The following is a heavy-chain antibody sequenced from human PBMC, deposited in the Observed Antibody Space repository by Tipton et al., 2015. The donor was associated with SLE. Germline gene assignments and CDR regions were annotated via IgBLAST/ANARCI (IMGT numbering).Heavy chain of an antibody. D-gene: IGHD6-13*01. CDR3: ARERRSYSSSSSGMDV. CDR2: INHSGST. CDR1: GGSFSGYY. J-gene: IGHJ6*02. V-gene: IGHV4-34*01. Sequence: TLSLTCAVYGGSFSGYYWSWIRQPPGKGLEWIGEINHSGSTNHNPSLKSRVTISVDTSKNQLSLKLSSVTAADTAVYYCARERRSYSSSSSGMDVWGQGTTVTVSS.